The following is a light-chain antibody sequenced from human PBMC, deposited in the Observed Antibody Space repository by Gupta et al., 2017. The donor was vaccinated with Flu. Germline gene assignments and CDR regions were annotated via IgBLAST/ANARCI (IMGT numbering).Light chain of an antibody. CDR1: QAISNW. CDR2: GAS. J-gene: IGKJ4*01. V-gene: IGKV1-12*01. Sequence: SVSASVGDTVTITCRASQAISNWLAWYQQKPGKAPKLLVYGASSLQSGVPSRFSGSGYGTDFTLTISSLQPEDFATYYCQQAYTFPPLTFGGGTKVEIK. CDR3: QQAYTFPPLT.